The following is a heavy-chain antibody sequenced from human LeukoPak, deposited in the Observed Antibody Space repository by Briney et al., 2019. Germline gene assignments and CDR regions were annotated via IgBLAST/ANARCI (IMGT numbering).Heavy chain of an antibody. CDR1: GFTFSSYA. CDR3: AKDLRTGVDAFDI. Sequence: GGSLRLSCAASGFTFSSYAMSWVRQAPGKRLEWVSAISGSGGSTYYADSVKGGFTISRDNSKNTLYLQMNSLRAEDTAVYYCAKDLRTGVDAFDIWGQGTMVTVSS. CDR2: ISGSGGST. D-gene: IGHD1-1*01. V-gene: IGHV3-23*01. J-gene: IGHJ3*02.